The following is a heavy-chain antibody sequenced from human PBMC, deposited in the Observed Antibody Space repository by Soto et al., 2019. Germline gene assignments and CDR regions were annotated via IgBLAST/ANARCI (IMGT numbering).Heavy chain of an antibody. CDR1: GYTLTSYA. Sequence: ASVKVSCKASGYTLTSYAMHWVRQAPGQGLEWMGWINAGNGNTKYSQKFQGRVTITRDTSASTAYMELSSLRSEDTAVYYCAREIVVVPAAIFNWFDLWGQGTLVTVSS. D-gene: IGHD2-2*02. V-gene: IGHV1-3*01. J-gene: IGHJ5*02. CDR2: INAGNGNT. CDR3: AREIVVVPAAIFNWFDL.